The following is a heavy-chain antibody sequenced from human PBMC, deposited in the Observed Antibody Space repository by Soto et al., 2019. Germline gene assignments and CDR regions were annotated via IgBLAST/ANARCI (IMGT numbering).Heavy chain of an antibody. D-gene: IGHD3-10*01. CDR1: GFTFSTFV. CDR3: ARAGPYGYYDYYVMDV. CDR2: ITGSGKSA. V-gene: IGHV3-23*01. Sequence: GGSLRLSCAASGFTFSTFVMTWVRQVPGEGLEWVSSITGSGKSAYYADSVKGRVTISRDNSKNTLYLQMDSLRVEDTAVYYCARAGPYGYYDYYVMDVWGQGTTVTVSS. J-gene: IGHJ6*02.